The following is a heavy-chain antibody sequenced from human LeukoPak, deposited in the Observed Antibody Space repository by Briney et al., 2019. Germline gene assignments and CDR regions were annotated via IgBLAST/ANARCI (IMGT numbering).Heavy chain of an antibody. D-gene: IGHD2-15*01. Sequence: PSETLSLTCTVSGGSISSYSYYWGWIRQPPGKGLEWIGSIHYGGSTYYNPSLKSRVTISVDTSKNRFSLKLSSLTAADTAVYFCARGYCSGGSCYESRGWFDYWGQGTLVTVSS. CDR1: GGSISSYSYY. V-gene: IGHV4-39*07. J-gene: IGHJ4*02. CDR2: IHYGGST. CDR3: ARGYCSGGSCYESRGWFDY.